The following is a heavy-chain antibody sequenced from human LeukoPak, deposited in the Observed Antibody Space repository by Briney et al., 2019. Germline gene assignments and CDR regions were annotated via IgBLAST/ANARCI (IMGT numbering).Heavy chain of an antibody. J-gene: IGHJ5*02. D-gene: IGHD2-2*01. Sequence: PSETLSLTCAVYGGSFSGYYWSWLRQPPGKGLEWIGDINHSGSTNYNPSLKSRVTISVDTSKNQFSLKLSSVTAADPAVYYCARGYCSSTSCYWRRGRFDPWGQGTLVSVSS. CDR1: GGSFSGYY. CDR3: ARGYCSSTSCYWRRGRFDP. CDR2: INHSGST. V-gene: IGHV4-34*01.